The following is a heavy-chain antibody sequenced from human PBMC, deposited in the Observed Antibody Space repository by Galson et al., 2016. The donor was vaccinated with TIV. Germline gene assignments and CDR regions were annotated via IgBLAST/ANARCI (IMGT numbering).Heavy chain of an antibody. CDR1: GFRFFDFE. CDR2: ISAGATNT. Sequence: LRLSCAAAGFRFFDFELSWVRQAPGKGLEWVSGISAGATNTYYADSVGGRFTISRDNSNNILYLQMDRLQLEDTAVYFCAKDRGHYEALDSWGQGTLVTVSS. V-gene: IGHV3-23*01. D-gene: IGHD4-17*01. J-gene: IGHJ4*02. CDR3: AKDRGHYEALDS.